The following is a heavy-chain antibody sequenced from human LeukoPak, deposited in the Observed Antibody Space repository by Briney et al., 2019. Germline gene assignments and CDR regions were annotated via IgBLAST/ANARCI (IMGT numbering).Heavy chain of an antibody. J-gene: IGHJ4*02. Sequence: PGGSLRLSCAASGFTFSSYWMHWVRQAPGKGLVWVSRINSDGSSTSYADSVKGRFTISRDNAKNTLYLQMNSLRAEDTAVYYCARVSTMVRGAIDYWGRGTLVTVSS. CDR3: ARVSTMVRGAIDY. CDR1: GFTFSSYW. V-gene: IGHV3-74*01. D-gene: IGHD3-10*01. CDR2: INSDGSST.